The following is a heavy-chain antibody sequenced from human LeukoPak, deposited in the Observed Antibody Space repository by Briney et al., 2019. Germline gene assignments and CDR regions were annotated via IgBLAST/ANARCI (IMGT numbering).Heavy chain of an antibody. D-gene: IGHD1-26*01. V-gene: IGHV4-34*01. J-gene: IGHJ4*02. CDR3: ARWEGGSYYDFDY. CDR2: INHSGST. CDR1: GWSFSGYS. Sequence: PSETLSLTCAVYGWSFSGYSWSWIRQPPGKGLEWIGEINHSGSTNYNPSLKSRVTISVDTSKNQFSLKLSSVTAADTAVYYCARWEGGSYYDFDYWGQGTLVTVSS.